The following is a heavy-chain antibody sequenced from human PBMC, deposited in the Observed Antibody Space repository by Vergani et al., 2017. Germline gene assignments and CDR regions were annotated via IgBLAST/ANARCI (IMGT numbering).Heavy chain of an antibody. J-gene: IGHJ5*02. CDR3: ARRQYVHSWVVSWFDP. V-gene: IGHV5-51*01. CDR1: GFTFSSSW. CDR2: IYPGDSKT. D-gene: IGHD2-21*01. Sequence: EAQLVQSGPEVKKPGDSLTISCQGFGFTFSSSWIGWVRQRPGKGLEWMGIIYPGDSKTRYSPAFQGQVTISADRSKSTTFLKWSSLKASDTAVYYCARRQYVHSWVVSWFDPWGQGTQVTVSS.